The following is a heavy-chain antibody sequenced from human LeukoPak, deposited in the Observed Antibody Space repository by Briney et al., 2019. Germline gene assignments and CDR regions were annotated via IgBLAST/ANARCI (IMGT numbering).Heavy chain of an antibody. Sequence: SVKVSCKASGGTFSSYAISWVRQAPGQGLEWMGGIIPIFGTANYAQKFQGRVTITTDESTSTAYMELSSLRSEDTAVYYCARGMLVGATSPYYYYYMDVWGKGTTVTVSS. V-gene: IGHV1-69*05. D-gene: IGHD1-26*01. CDR3: ARGMLVGATSPYYYYYMDV. J-gene: IGHJ6*03. CDR1: GGTFSSYA. CDR2: IIPIFGTA.